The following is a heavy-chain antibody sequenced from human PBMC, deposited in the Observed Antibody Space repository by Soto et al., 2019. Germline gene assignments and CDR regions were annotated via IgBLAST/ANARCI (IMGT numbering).Heavy chain of an antibody. Sequence: QVVQSGAELKKPGASVRVSCTASGYTFTSYALHWVRQAPGQGPEWMGWISTGNGKTKYSQKFQGRVTITRDTAASTAYMELSSLRSEDTAVYYCARNATILVGGPDHYYFDYWGPGTLVTVSS. CDR3: ARNATILVGGPDHYYFDY. J-gene: IGHJ4*02. D-gene: IGHD2-2*01. V-gene: IGHV1-3*04. CDR2: ISTGNGKT. CDR1: GYTFTSYA.